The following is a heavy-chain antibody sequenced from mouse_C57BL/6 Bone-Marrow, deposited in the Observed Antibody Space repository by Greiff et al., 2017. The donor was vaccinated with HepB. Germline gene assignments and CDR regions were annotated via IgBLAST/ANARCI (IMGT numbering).Heavy chain of an antibody. CDR1: GYTFTSYW. V-gene: IGHV1-59*01. J-gene: IGHJ4*01. Sequence: QVQLQQPGAELVRPGTSVKLSCKASGYTFTSYWMHWVKQRPGQGLEWIGVIDPSDSYTNYNQKFKGKATLTVDTSSSTAYMQLSSLTSEDSAVYYCAREGGYYVHYYYAMDYWGQGTSVTVSS. CDR3: AREGGYYVHYYYAMDY. D-gene: IGHD2-3*01. CDR2: IDPSDSYT.